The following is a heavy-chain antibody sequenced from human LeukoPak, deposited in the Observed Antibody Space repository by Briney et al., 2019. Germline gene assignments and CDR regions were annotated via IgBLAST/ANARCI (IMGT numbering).Heavy chain of an antibody. CDR1: GGSISSSSYY. V-gene: IGHV4-39*07. D-gene: IGHD3-10*01. CDR3: ARSMVRGLIGDWFDP. CDR2: IYYSGST. J-gene: IGHJ5*02. Sequence: SETLSLTCTVSGGSISSSSYYWGWIRQPPGKGLEWIGSIYYSGSTYYNPSLKSRVTISVDTSKNQFSLKLSSVTAADTAVYYCARSMVRGLIGDWFDPWGQGTLVTVSS.